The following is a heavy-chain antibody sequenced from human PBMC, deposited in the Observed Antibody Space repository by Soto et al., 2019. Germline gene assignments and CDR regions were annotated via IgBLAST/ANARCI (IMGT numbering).Heavy chain of an antibody. J-gene: IGHJ4*02. CDR2: ISGSGAGT. V-gene: IGHV3-23*01. CDR1: GFTFTNFA. Sequence: GGSLRLSCAASGFTFTNFAMSWVRQAPGKGLEWVSAISGSGAGTYFADSVKGRFTISRDNSKNTLYLQMNSLRAEDTAVYYCVRTSLVVAAATREDYWGQGTLVNVS. CDR3: VRTSLVVAAATREDY. D-gene: IGHD2-15*01.